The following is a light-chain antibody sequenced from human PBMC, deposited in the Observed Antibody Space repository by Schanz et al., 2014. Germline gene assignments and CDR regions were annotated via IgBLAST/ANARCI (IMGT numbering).Light chain of an antibody. CDR1: SSDVGGYNY. CDR2: DVS. Sequence: QSALTQPRSVSGSPGQSVTISCTGTSSDVGGYNYVSWYQQYPGKAPKVMIYDVSKRPSGVPDRFSGSKSGTSASLAITGLQAEDEADYYCQSYDNSLSGVVFGGGTKLTVL. V-gene: IGLV2-11*01. CDR3: QSYDNSLSGVV. J-gene: IGLJ2*01.